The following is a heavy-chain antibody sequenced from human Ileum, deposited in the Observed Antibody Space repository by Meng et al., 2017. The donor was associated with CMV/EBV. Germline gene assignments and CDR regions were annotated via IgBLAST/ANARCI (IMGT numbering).Heavy chain of an antibody. CDR3: ATFNRPAPDRIRSTVGAPVDY. J-gene: IGHJ4*02. V-gene: IGHV3-30-3*01. Sequence: MHWVRQAPGKGLEWVALISYDTTNKYYADSVKGRFTISRDNSKNTLYLQMNSLRPEDTAMYYCATFNRPAPDRIRSTVGAPVDYWGQGTLVTVSS. D-gene: IGHD4-23*01. CDR2: ISYDTTNK.